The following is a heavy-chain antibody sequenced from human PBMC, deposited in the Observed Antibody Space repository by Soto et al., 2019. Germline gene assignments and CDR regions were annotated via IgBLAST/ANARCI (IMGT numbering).Heavy chain of an antibody. V-gene: IGHV4-59*01. CDR2: IYYSGST. D-gene: IGHD3-22*01. CDR3: ARYYYYDSSGWDGHAFDI. CDR1: GGSISSYY. Sequence: SETLSLTCTVSGGSISSYYWSWSRQHPGKGLEWIGYIYYSGSTNYTPSLKSRVTISVDTSKNQFSLKLSSVTAADTAVYYCARYYYYDSSGWDGHAFDIWGQGTMVTVSS. J-gene: IGHJ3*02.